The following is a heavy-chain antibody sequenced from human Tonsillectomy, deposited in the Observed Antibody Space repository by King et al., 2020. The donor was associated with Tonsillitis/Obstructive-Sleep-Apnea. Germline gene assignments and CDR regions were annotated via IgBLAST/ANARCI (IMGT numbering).Heavy chain of an antibody. CDR3: AKLEGMVRGANNWFDP. Sequence: VQLVESGGGLVQPGGSLRLSCAASGFTFSSYAMSWVRQAPGKGLEWVSAISGSGGSTYYADSVKGRFTISRDNSKNTLYLQMNSLRAEDTAVYYCAKLEGMVRGANNWFDPWGQGTLVTVSS. J-gene: IGHJ5*02. V-gene: IGHV3-23*04. CDR2: ISGSGGST. D-gene: IGHD3-10*01. CDR1: GFTFSSYA.